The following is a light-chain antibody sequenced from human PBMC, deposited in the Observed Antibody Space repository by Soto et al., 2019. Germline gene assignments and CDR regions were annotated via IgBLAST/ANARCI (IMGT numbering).Light chain of an antibody. V-gene: IGKV1-8*01. Sequence: AIRMTQSPSSFSASPGDRVSITCRATQDIGTYLAWYQQIPGKAPKLLIYDASSLDGGVPSRFSGSGSGTEFTLAISSLQPDDFATYYCQQYNSYSRTFGQGTKVDI. CDR1: QDIGTY. CDR2: DAS. J-gene: IGKJ1*01. CDR3: QQYNSYSRT.